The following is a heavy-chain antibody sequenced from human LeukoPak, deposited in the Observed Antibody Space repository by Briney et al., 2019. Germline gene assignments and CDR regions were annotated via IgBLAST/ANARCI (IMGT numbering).Heavy chain of an antibody. J-gene: IGHJ4*02. CDR2: IWYDGSNK. Sequence: QPGGSLRLSCAASGFTFSIYSMNWVRQAPGKGLEWVAVIWYDGSNKYYADSVKGRFTLSRDNSKNTLFLQMNSLRPEDTAVYFCARDLTQLALFDYWGQGTLVTVSS. D-gene: IGHD6-13*01. CDR3: ARDLTQLALFDY. CDR1: GFTFSIYS. V-gene: IGHV3-33*08.